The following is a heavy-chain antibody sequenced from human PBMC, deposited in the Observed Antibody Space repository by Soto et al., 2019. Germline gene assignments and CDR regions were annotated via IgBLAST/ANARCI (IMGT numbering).Heavy chain of an antibody. CDR3: AAERSDSSGYDC. CDR1: GFTFTSSA. D-gene: IGHD3-22*01. Sequence: SVKVSCKASGFTFTSSAVQWVRQARGQRLEWIGWIVVGSGNTNYAQKFQERVTITRDMSTSTAYMELGSLRSVDTAVYYCAAERSDSSGYDCWGQGTLVTVSS. V-gene: IGHV1-58*01. J-gene: IGHJ4*02. CDR2: IVVGSGNT.